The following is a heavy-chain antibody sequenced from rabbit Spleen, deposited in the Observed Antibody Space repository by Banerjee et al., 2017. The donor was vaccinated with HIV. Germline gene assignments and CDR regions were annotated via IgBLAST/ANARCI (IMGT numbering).Heavy chain of an antibody. CDR3: ATDPRYLNGGPTNIL. V-gene: IGHV1S40*01. J-gene: IGHJ4*01. D-gene: IGHD2-1*01. CDR2: IYTGSGNT. Sequence: QSLEESGGDLVQPGASLTLTCTASGFSFSGSYYMCWVRQAPGKGLELIGCIYTGSGNTYYASWVNGRFTISKTSTTMTLQMTSLTAADTATYFCATDPRYLNGGPTNILWGPGTLVTVS. CDR1: GFSFSGSYY.